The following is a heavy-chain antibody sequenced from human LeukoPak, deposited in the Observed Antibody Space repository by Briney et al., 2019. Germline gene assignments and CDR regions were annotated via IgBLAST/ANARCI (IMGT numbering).Heavy chain of an antibody. V-gene: IGHV4-4*09. CDR2: IYTSGST. J-gene: IGHJ6*03. CDR3: ARHGDEYSNHYYYYMDV. D-gene: IGHD4-11*01. Sequence: SETLSLTCTVSGGSISSYYWSWIRRPPGKGLEWIGYIYTSGSTNYNPSLKSRVTISVDTSKNQFSLKLSSVTAADTAVYYCARHGDEYSNHYYYYMDVWGKGTTVTVSS. CDR1: GGSISSYY.